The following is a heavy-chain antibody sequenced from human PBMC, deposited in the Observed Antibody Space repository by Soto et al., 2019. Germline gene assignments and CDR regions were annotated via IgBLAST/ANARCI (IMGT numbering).Heavy chain of an antibody. J-gene: IGHJ4*02. CDR2: INAGNGNT. V-gene: IGHV1-3*01. CDR3: AKDWFHCIDL. D-gene: IGHD2-15*01. CDR1: GYTFTSYA. Sequence: SVTVSCMTSGYTFTSYAMHWVRQAPGQRLEWMGWINAGNGNTKYSQKFQGRFTISRDNAESMVYLQMNSLRADDTGVYYCAKDWFHCIDLWGQGTQVTVSS.